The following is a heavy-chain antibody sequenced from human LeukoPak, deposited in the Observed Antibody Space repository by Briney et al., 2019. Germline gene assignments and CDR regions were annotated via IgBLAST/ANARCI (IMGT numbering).Heavy chain of an antibody. D-gene: IGHD2-15*01. CDR1: GFTFSSYG. V-gene: IGHV3-33*01. CDR2: IWYDGSNK. Sequence: PGRSLRLSCAASGFTFSSYGMHWVRQAPGKGLEWVAVIWYDGSNKYYADSVKGRFTISRDNSKNTLYLQMNSLRAEDTAVYYCARVFRWQLLWGPFDYWGQGTLVTVSS. CDR3: ARVFRWQLLWGPFDY. J-gene: IGHJ4*02.